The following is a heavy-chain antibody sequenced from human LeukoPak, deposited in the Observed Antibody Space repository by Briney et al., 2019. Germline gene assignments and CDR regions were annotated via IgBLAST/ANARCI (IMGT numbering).Heavy chain of an antibody. CDR2: MSYDGSNK. CDR3: MPPPGYGMDV. CDR1: GFTFSSYA. D-gene: IGHD2-2*01. Sequence: RSLRLSCAASGFTFSSYAMHWVRQAPGKGLEWVAVMSYDGSNKYYADSVKGRFTISRDNAKNSLYLQMNSLRAEDTAVYYCMPPPGYGMDVWGQGTTVTVSS. V-gene: IGHV3-30-3*01. J-gene: IGHJ6*02.